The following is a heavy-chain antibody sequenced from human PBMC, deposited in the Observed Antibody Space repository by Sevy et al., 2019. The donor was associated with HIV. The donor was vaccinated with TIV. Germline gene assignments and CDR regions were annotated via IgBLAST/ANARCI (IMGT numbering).Heavy chain of an antibody. Sequence: ASVKVSCKASGYTFTGYYMHWVRQAPGQGLEWMGRFNPNSGGTNYAQKFQGRVTMTRDTSISTAYMELSRLRSDDTAVYYCARNLYSSSPDVDYWGQGTLVTVSS. V-gene: IGHV1-2*06. CDR3: ARNLYSSSPDVDY. J-gene: IGHJ4*02. CDR1: GYTFTGYY. CDR2: FNPNSGGT. D-gene: IGHD6-13*01.